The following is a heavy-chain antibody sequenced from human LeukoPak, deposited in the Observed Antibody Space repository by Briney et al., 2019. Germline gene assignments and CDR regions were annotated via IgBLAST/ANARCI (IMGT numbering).Heavy chain of an antibody. J-gene: IGHJ4*02. V-gene: IGHV4-34*01. D-gene: IGHD1-26*01. CDR3: AKLREWELPDLFDY. Sequence: SETLSLTCAVYGGSFSGYYWSWIRQPPGKGLEWIGEINHSGSTNYNPSLKSRVTISVDTSKNQLSLKLSSVTAADTAVYYCAKLREWELPDLFDYWGQGTLVTVSS. CDR2: INHSGST. CDR1: GGSFSGYY.